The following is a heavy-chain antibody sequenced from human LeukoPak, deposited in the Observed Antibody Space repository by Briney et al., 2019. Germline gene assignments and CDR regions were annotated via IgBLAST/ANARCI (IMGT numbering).Heavy chain of an antibody. CDR3: ARTLNYYDSSGRNYYYYYGMDV. Sequence: GESLKISCKGSGYSFTSYWIGWVRQMPGKGLEWMGVIYPGDSDTRYSPSFQGQVTISADKSTSTAYLQWSSLKASDTAMYYCARTLNYYDSSGRNYYYYYGMDVWGQGTTVTVSS. D-gene: IGHD3-22*01. CDR1: GYSFTSYW. CDR2: IYPGDSDT. J-gene: IGHJ6*02. V-gene: IGHV5-51*01.